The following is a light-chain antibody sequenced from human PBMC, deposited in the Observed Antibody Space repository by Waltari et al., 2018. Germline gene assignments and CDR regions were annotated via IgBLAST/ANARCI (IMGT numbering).Light chain of an antibody. CDR2: GAS. CDR1: QSVSRS. J-gene: IGKJ1*01. CDR3: QHYVTLPAT. Sequence: ELVLTQSPGTLSLSPGARATLSCRASQSVSRSLAWYQQKPGQAPGLLIYGASSRATGVPDRFSGSGSGTDFSLTISRLEPEDFAVYYCQHYVTLPATFGQGTKVEIK. V-gene: IGKV3-20*01.